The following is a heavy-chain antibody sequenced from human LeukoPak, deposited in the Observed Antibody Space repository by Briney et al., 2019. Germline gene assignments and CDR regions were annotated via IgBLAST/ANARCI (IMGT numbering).Heavy chain of an antibody. CDR2: IIPIFGTA. J-gene: IGHJ6*03. V-gene: IGHV1-69*13. Sequence: ASVKVSCKASGYIFTSSYIHWVRQAPGQGLEWMGGIIPIFGTANYAQKFQGRVTITADESTSTAYMELSSLRSEDTAVYYCARLTDYYMDVWGKGTTVTISS. CDR1: GYIFTSSY. D-gene: IGHD3-9*01. CDR3: ARLTDYYMDV.